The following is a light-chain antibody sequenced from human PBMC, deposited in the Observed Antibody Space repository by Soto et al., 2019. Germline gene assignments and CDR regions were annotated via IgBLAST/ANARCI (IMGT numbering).Light chain of an antibody. CDR3: QQYNGYPHT. CDR1: QSISTW. V-gene: IGKV1-5*03. J-gene: IGKJ2*01. Sequence: DIQMTQSPSTLFASVGDRFTITCRASQSISTWLAWYQQKPGKAPKLMIYKASSLRNGVPSRFSGSGSGTEFTLTIYSLQPDDFASYYCQQYNGYPHTVGQGTKLEIK. CDR2: KAS.